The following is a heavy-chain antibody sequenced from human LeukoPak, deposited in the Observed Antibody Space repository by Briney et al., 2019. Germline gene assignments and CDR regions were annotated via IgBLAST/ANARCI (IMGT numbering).Heavy chain of an antibody. D-gene: IGHD3-9*01. CDR3: ARCSRSGAYYDILTGYYKYYFDY. CDR2: MNPNSGNT. Sequence: ASVKVSCKASGYTFTSYDINWVRQATGQGLEWMGWMNPNSGNTGYAQKFQGRVTMTRNTSISTAYMELSSLRSEDTAVYYCARCSRSGAYYDILTGYYKYYFDYWGQGTLVTVSS. J-gene: IGHJ4*02. V-gene: IGHV1-8*01. CDR1: GYTFTSYD.